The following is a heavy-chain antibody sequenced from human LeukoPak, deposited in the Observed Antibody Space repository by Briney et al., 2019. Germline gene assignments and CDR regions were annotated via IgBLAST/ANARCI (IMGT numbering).Heavy chain of an antibody. CDR3: ARGLGRLRRPGGDY. Sequence: GASVKVSCKASGYTFTSYDINWVRQATGQGLEWMGWMNPSSGNTGYAQKFQGRVTMTRNTSISTAYMELSSLRSEDTAVYYCARGLGRLRRPGGDYWGQGTLVTVSS. CDR1: GYTFTSYD. J-gene: IGHJ4*02. CDR2: MNPSSGNT. V-gene: IGHV1-8*01. D-gene: IGHD4-17*01.